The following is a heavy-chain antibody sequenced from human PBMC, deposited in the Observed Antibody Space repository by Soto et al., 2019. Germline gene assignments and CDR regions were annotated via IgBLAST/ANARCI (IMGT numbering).Heavy chain of an antibody. V-gene: IGHV3-23*01. Sequence: GGSLTLSCEASGFTFSTYAMSWVRQAPGKGLEWVSGISGGGDYSADTYFADSVKGRFTISGDSSKNTVYLQMNSLRAEDTAVYYCAKNHWIVATNFFDFRGRVTPVT. CDR1: GFTFSTYA. J-gene: IGHJ4*02. CDR2: ISGGGDYSADT. D-gene: IGHD5-12*01. CDR3: AKNHWIVATNFFDF.